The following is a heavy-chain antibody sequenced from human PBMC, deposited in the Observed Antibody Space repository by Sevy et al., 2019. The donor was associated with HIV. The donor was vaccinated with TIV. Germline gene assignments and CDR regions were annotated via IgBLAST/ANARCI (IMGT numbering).Heavy chain of an antibody. CDR1: GFSFSSYW. CDR3: AKDGGYSSGWYELGYFDL. V-gene: IGHV3-23*01. D-gene: IGHD6-19*01. CDR2: ISGSGGST. J-gene: IGHJ2*01. Sequence: GGSLRLSCAASGFSFSSYWMTWVRQAPGKGLEWVSAISGSGGSTYYADSVKGRFTISRDNSKNTLYLQMNSLRAEDTAVYYCAKDGGYSSGWYELGYFDLWGRGTLVTVSS.